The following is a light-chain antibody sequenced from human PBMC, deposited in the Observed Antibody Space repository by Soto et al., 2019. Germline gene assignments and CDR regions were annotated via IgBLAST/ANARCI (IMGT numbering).Light chain of an antibody. J-gene: IGLJ3*02. Sequence: QSVLTQPASLSGSPGQSLPISCTGNSSDVGGYNYVSWYQQHPGKAPKLMIYDVSNRPSGVSNRFSGSKSGNTASLTISGLQAEDEADYYCSSYTSSSTPVFGGGTKVTVL. V-gene: IGLV2-14*01. CDR2: DVS. CDR1: SSDVGGYNY. CDR3: SSYTSSSTPV.